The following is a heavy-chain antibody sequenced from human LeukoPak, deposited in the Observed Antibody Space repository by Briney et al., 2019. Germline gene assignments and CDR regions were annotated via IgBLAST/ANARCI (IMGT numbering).Heavy chain of an antibody. J-gene: IGHJ1*01. CDR3: ASHEGSNLYAGVYFQH. CDR2: IKQDGSEK. CDR1: GFTFSSYW. D-gene: IGHD6-13*01. Sequence: GGSLRPSCAASGFTFSSYWMSWVRQAPGKGLEREANIKQDGSEKYYVDSVKGRFTISRDNAKNSLFLQMNSLRVEDTAVYYRASHEGSNLYAGVYFQHWGQGTLVTVSS. V-gene: IGHV3-7*01.